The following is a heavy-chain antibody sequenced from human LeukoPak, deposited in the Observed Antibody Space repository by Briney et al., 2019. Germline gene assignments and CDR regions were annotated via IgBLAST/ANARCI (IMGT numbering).Heavy chain of an antibody. J-gene: IGHJ4*02. CDR2: IFYSGTT. Sequence: SETLSLTCTVSGGSISSGNYHWGWIRQPPGKGLEWVASIFYSGTTYYNPSLKSRVTISVDTSKNQFSLKLASVTAADTAVYYCATGSGDFDHWGQGTVVTVSS. CDR1: GGSISSGNYH. V-gene: IGHV4-39*07. D-gene: IGHD3-10*01. CDR3: ATGSGDFDH.